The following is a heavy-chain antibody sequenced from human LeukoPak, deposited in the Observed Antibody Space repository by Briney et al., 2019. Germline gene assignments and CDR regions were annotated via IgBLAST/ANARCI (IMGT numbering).Heavy chain of an antibody. CDR3: ARTPTAACSGVSCYPASLYYGLDA. Sequence: ASVKVSCKDSGYTFTSYGISWVRQTPGQALEWMGWISAYNGNTNYAQKLQGRVTMTTDTSTSTAYMELRSLRSDDAGVYYCARTPTAACSGVSCYPASLYYGLDAGGQGTRVTVSS. CDR2: ISAYNGNT. D-gene: IGHD2-15*01. V-gene: IGHV1-18*01. J-gene: IGHJ6*02. CDR1: GYTFTSYG.